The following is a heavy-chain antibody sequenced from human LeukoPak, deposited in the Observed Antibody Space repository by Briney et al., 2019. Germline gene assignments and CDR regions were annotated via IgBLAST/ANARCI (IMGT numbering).Heavy chain of an antibody. Sequence: PSQTLSLTCAVSGGSISSGGYSWSWIRQPPGKGLEWIGYIYHSGSTYYNPSLKSRVTISVDRSKNQFSLKLSSVTAADTAVYYCARTYYYDSSGYYYHPYWYFDLWGRGTLVTVSS. CDR1: GGSISSGGYS. J-gene: IGHJ2*01. CDR2: IYHSGST. CDR3: ARTYYYDSSGYYYHPYWYFDL. D-gene: IGHD3-22*01. V-gene: IGHV4-30-2*01.